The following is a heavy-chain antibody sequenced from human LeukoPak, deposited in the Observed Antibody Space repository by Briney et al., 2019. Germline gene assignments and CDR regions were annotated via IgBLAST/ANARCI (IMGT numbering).Heavy chain of an antibody. CDR1: GGSISSGDYY. J-gene: IGHJ5*02. CDR2: IYYSGST. CDR3: ARGGYYDFWSGYYTGGGSSNWFDP. V-gene: IGHV4-30-4*08. D-gene: IGHD3-3*01. Sequence: SQTLSLTCTVSGGSISSGDYYWSWIRQPPGKGLEWIGYIYYSGSTYYNPSLKSRVTISVDTSKNQFSLKLSSVTAADTAVYYCARGGYYDFWSGYYTGGGSSNWFDPWGQGTLVTVSS.